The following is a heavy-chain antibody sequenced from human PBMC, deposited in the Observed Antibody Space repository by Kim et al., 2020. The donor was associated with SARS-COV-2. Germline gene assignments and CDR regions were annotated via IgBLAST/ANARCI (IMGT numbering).Heavy chain of an antibody. J-gene: IGHJ4*02. D-gene: IGHD3-22*01. CDR3: AKDGGGYYYDSSGFV. V-gene: IGHV3-30*02. Sequence: DSVKGRFTISRDNSKNTLYLQMNSLRAEDTAVYYCAKDGGGYYYDSSGFVWGQGTLVTVSS.